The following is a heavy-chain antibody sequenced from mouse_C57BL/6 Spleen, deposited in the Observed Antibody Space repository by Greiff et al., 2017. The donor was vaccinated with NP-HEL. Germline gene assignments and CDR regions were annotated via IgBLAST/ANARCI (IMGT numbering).Heavy chain of an antibody. D-gene: IGHD1-1*01. CDR1: GFTFSDYY. V-gene: IGHV5-16*01. CDR2: INYDGSST. J-gene: IGHJ1*03. Sequence: EVQVVESEGGLVQPGRSMKLSCTASGFTFSDYYMAWVRQVPEKGLEWVANINYDGSSTYYLDSLKSRFIISRDNAKNILYLQMSSLKSEDTATYYCAREGSSYWYFDVWGTGTTVTVSS. CDR3: AREGSSYWYFDV.